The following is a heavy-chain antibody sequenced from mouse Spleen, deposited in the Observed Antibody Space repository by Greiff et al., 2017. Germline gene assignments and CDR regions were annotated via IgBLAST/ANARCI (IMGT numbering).Heavy chain of an antibody. Sequence: EVHLVESGGGLVKPGGSLKLSCAASGFTFSSYAMSWVRQTPEKRLEWVATICSGGGNTYYPDSVKGRFTISRDNARNTLYLQMNSLESEDTAIYYCERNGGLDNAMDYGGQGNSGTGSS. V-gene: IGHV5-9-3*01. J-gene: IGHJ4*01. D-gene: IGHD3-2*01. CDR3: ERNGGLDNAMDY. CDR2: ICSGGGNT. CDR1: GFTFSSYA.